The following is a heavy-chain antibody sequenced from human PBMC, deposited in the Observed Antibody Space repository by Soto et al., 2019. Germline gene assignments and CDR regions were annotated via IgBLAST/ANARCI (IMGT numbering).Heavy chain of an antibody. V-gene: IGHV1-69*06. J-gene: IGHJ4*02. CDR2: IIPIFGTA. CDR1: GGTFSSYA. D-gene: IGHD3-22*01. CDR3: ARLSGYYYVFDY. Sequence: GASVKVSCKASGGTFSSYAISWVRQAPGQGLEWIGGIIPIFGTANYAQKFQGRVTITADKSTSTAYMELSSLRSEDTAVYYCARLSGYYYVFDYWGQGTLVTVSS.